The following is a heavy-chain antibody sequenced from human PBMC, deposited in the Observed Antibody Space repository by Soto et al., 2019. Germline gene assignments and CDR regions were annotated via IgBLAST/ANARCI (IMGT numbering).Heavy chain of an antibody. CDR2: IYYSGST. D-gene: IGHD3-3*01. CDR1: GGSISSSSYY. V-gene: IGHV4-61*01. CDR3: ARDLRFLEWLEGGYMDV. Sequence: SETLSLTCTVSGGSISSSSYYWGWIRQPPGKGLEWIGYIYYSGSTNYNPSLKSRVTISVDTSKNQFSLKLSSVTAADTAVYYCARDLRFLEWLEGGYMDVWGKGTTVTVSS. J-gene: IGHJ6*03.